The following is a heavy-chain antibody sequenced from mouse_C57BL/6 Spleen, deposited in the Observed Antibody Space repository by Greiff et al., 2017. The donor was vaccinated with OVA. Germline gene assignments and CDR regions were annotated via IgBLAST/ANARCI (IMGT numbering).Heavy chain of an antibody. V-gene: IGHV1-52*01. CDR2: IDPSDSET. J-gene: IGHJ4*01. CDR3: ARWTGTFAMDY. Sequence: QVQLQQPGAELVRPGSSVKLSCKASGYTFTSYWMHWVKQRPIQGLEWIGNIDPSDSETHYNQKFKDKATLTVDKSSSTAYMQLSSLTSEDSAVYYCARWTGTFAMDYWGQGTSVTVSS. CDR1: GYTFTSYW. D-gene: IGHD4-1*01.